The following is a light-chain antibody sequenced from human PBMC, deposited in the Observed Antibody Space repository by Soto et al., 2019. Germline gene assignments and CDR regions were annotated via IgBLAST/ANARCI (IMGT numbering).Light chain of an antibody. CDR2: DAS. V-gene: IGKV1-5*01. CDR3: QQYDSSPAT. J-gene: IGKJ1*01. CDR1: RSISRW. Sequence: DIQMTQSPSTLSASVGDRVTISCRASRSISRWLAWYQQKPGKAPKLLIYDASSLEGGVPSRFSGSGSGTEFTLTISGLEPEDFAVYYCQQYDSSPATFGPGTKVDIK.